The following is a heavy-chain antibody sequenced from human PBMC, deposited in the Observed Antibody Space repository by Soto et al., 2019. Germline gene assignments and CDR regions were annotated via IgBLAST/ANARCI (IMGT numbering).Heavy chain of an antibody. J-gene: IGHJ6*02. CDR1: GYTFTRYS. CDR3: ERAASVDCTNGVCYNGPYYYYGMDV. Sequence: ASVKVSCKASGYTFTRYSFNWVRQAPGQGLEWLGWINRNSGGTNYAQKFQGRVTMTRDTSISTAYMELSSLRFDDTAVFYCERAASVDCTNGVCYNGPYYYYGMDVWGQGTTVTVSS. D-gene: IGHD2-8*01. V-gene: IGHV1-2*02. CDR2: INRNSGGT.